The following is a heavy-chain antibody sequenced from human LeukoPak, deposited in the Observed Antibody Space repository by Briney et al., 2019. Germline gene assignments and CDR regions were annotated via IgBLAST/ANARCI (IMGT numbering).Heavy chain of an antibody. CDR2: ISSSGGII. CDR3: ARVSYSGGVY. Sequence: GGSLRLSCAASGFTFSSSGMNWVRQAPGKGLEWVSYISSSGGIIYYADSVKGRFTISRDNAKNSLYLQMNSLRAEDTAVYYCARVSYSGGVYWGQGTLVTVSS. J-gene: IGHJ4*02. V-gene: IGHV3-48*03. D-gene: IGHD6-25*01. CDR1: GFTFSSSG.